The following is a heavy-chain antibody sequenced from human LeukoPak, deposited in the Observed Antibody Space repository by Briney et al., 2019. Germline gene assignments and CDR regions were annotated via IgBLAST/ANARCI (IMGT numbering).Heavy chain of an antibody. J-gene: IGHJ3*02. CDR1: GGTFSSYA. Sequence: ASVKVSCKASGGTFSSYAISWVRQAPGQGLEWMGGIIPIFGTANYAQKFQGRVTITADESTSTAYMELSSLRSEDTAVYYCARHLYCGGDCYSDAFDIWGQGTMVTVSS. CDR2: IIPIFGTA. CDR3: ARHLYCGGDCYSDAFDI. V-gene: IGHV1-69*13. D-gene: IGHD2-21*02.